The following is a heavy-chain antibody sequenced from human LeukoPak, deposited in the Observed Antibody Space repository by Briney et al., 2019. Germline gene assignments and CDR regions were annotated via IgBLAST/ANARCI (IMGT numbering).Heavy chain of an antibody. CDR3: ARAATMIVVVPSNDFDY. CDR2: ISYDGSNK. V-gene: IGHV3-30-3*01. D-gene: IGHD3-22*01. CDR1: GFTFSSYA. Sequence: GGSLRLSCAASGFTFSSYAMHWVRQAPGKGLEWVAVISYDGSNKYYADSVKGRFTISRDNSKNTLYLRMNSLRAEDTAVYYCARAATMIVVVPSNDFDYWGQGTLVTVSS. J-gene: IGHJ4*02.